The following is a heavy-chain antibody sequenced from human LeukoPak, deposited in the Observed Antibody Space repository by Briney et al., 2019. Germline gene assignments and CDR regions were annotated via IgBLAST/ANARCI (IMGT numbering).Heavy chain of an antibody. CDR3: AKEYGSGSYSDFDY. CDR1: GFTFSNYA. D-gene: IGHD3-10*01. J-gene: IGHJ4*02. V-gene: IGHV3-23*01. Sequence: SGGSLRLSCAASGFTFSNYAMSWVRQAPGKGLEWVAAITGSGGSTNYADSVKGRSTISRDNSKNTLYLQMNSLRAEDTAVYYCAKEYGSGSYSDFDYWGQGTLVTVSS. CDR2: ITGSGGST.